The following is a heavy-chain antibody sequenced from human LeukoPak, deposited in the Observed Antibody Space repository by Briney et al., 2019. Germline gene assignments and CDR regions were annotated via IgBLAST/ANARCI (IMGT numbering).Heavy chain of an antibody. D-gene: IGHD6-13*01. CDR2: IYHSGST. CDR3: ARGGTVAAGTMTP. J-gene: IGHJ5*02. V-gene: IGHV4-59*01. Sequence: SETLSLTCTVSGGSISSYYWSWIRQPPGKGLVWIGYIYHSGSTNYNPSLKSRVTISIDTSKNQFSLKMSSVTAADTAVYYCARGGTVAAGTMTPWGQGTLVTVSS. CDR1: GGSISSYY.